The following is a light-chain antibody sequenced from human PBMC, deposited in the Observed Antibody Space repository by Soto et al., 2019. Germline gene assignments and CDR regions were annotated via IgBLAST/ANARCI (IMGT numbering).Light chain of an antibody. CDR1: SSDVGGYNY. V-gene: IGLV2-11*01. CDR3: CSYAGGYTFWV. J-gene: IGLJ3*02. Sequence: QSVLTQPRSVSGSPGQSVTISCTGTSSDVGGYNYVSWYQQHPGKAPKLMIYDVSKRPSGVPDRFSGSKSGNTASLTISGLQPEDEADYFCCSYAGGYTFWVFGGGTQLTVL. CDR2: DVS.